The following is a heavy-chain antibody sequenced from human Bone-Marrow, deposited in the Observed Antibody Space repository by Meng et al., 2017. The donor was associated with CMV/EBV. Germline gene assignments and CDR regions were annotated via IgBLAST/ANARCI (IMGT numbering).Heavy chain of an antibody. CDR2: MNPNSGNT. J-gene: IGHJ4*02. D-gene: IGHD6-19*01. V-gene: IGHV1-8*01. Sequence: QVQLVESGAEVKKPGASLKVSCKASGYTFTSYDINSVRQAAGQGLEWMGWMNPNSGNTDYAQKFQGRVTMTRNISKSTAYMDLSSLRSEDTAVYYCATGVADFEYWGQGTLVTVSS. CDR1: GYTFTSYD. CDR3: ATGVADFEY.